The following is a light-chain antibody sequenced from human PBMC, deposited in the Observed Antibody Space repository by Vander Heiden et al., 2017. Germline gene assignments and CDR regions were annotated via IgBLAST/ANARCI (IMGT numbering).Light chain of an antibody. CDR2: AAS. V-gene: IGKV1-9*01. Sequence: DIQLTQSPSFLSASVGYRVTITFRASQGISSYLAWYQQKPGKAPKLLIYAASTLQSGVPSRFSGSGSGTEFTLTISSLQPEDFATYYCQQLNSYPPLTFGGGTKVEIK. CDR3: QQLNSYPPLT. J-gene: IGKJ4*01. CDR1: QGISSY.